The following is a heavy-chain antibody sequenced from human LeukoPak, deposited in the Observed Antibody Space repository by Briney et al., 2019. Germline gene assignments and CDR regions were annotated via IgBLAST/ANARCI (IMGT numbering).Heavy chain of an antibody. V-gene: IGHV3-23*01. CDR1: GFIFRNYA. D-gene: IGHD3-9*01. CDR3: AKWGDYDILTGYYVSDF. J-gene: IGHJ4*02. CDR2: ITGSGDTT. Sequence: GGSLRLSCAASGFIFRNYAMSWVRQAPGKGLEWVSAITGSGDTTYYADSVKGRFTISRDNSKNTLYVEMNTLRAEDTAVYYCAKWGDYDILTGYYVSDFWGQGTLITVSS.